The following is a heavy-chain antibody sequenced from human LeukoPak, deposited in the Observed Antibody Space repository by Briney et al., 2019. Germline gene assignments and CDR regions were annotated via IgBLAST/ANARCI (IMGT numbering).Heavy chain of an antibody. D-gene: IGHD3/OR15-3a*01. CDR1: GFTFSSYA. Sequence: PGGSLRLSCAASGFTFSSYAMSWVRQAPGKGLEWVSAISGSGGSTYYADSVKGRFTISRDNAKNSVYLQMNSLRVEDTAVFYCARDSGTGWNYWGQGTLVTVSS. V-gene: IGHV3-23*01. CDR2: ISGSGGST. CDR3: ARDSGTGWNY. J-gene: IGHJ4*02.